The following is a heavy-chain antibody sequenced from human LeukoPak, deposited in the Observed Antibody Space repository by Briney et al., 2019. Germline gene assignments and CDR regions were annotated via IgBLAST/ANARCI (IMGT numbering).Heavy chain of an antibody. CDR1: GGTFSSYA. D-gene: IGHD4-23*01. J-gene: IGHJ4*02. Sequence: SVKVSCKASGGTFSSYAISWVRQAPGQGLEWMGGIIPIFGTANYAQKFQGRVTMTRDTSTSTVYMELSSLRSEDTAVYYCARSLHDYGGNSQEYYFDYWGQGTLVTVSS. CDR2: IIPIFGTA. V-gene: IGHV1-69*05. CDR3: ARSLHDYGGNSQEYYFDY.